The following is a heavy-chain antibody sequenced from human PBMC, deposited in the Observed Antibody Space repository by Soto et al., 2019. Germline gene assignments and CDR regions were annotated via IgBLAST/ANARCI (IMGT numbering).Heavy chain of an antibody. J-gene: IGHJ4*02. CDR2: INAGNGNT. D-gene: IGHD2-2*01. CDR3: ASSQGYCSSTSRPHHPPFDY. CDR1: GYTLTSYA. Sequence: ASVKVSSKASGYTLTSYAMHWVRQAPGQRLEWMGWINAGNGNTKYSQKFQGRVTITRDTSASTAYMELSSLRSEDTAVYYCASSQGYCSSTSRPHHPPFDYWGQGTLVTVSS. V-gene: IGHV1-3*01.